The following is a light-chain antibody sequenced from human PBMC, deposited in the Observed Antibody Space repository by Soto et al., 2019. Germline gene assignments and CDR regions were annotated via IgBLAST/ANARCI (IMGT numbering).Light chain of an antibody. J-gene: IGLJ2*01. CDR3: QVWDSISDLVV. CDR1: NIGSRR. CDR2: DDS. V-gene: IGLV3-21*02. Sequence: SYELTQPPSVSVAPGQTARITCGGNNIGSRRVQWYQQKPGLAPVLVLYDDSDRPSGIPERFSGSNSGNAATLNISRVEAGDEADYYCQVWDSISDLVVFGVGTQLTVL.